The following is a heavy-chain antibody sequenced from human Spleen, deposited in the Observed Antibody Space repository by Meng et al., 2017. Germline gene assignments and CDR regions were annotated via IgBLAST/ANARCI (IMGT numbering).Heavy chain of an antibody. Sequence: QRQPQESVTRMLSPSEPLSLPCSVSGGSISRYYWSWIRQPPGKGLDWIGYIHYTGITDYNPSLKSRVTISVDASKNQFSLKVSSVSAADTAMYYCARKITESRHDYWGRGTLVTVSS. CDR2: IHYTGIT. V-gene: IGHV4-59*01. CDR1: GGSISRYY. CDR3: ARKITESRHDY. J-gene: IGHJ4*02.